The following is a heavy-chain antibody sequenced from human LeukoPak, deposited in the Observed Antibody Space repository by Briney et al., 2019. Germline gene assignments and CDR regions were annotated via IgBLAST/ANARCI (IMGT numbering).Heavy chain of an antibody. CDR3: ARDQTGFCSGRSCLGSSFDY. D-gene: IGHD2-15*01. Sequence: AGGSLRLSCAASGFLLSDYNMHWVRQAPGKGLEWVAVISYDGSNKYYADCVKGRFTISSDNSKNTLSLSINSQRAEDTGVYYCARDQTGFCSGRSCLGSSFDYWGRGTLVTVSS. V-gene: IGHV3-30*04. CDR1: GFLLSDYN. J-gene: IGHJ4*02. CDR2: ISYDGSNK.